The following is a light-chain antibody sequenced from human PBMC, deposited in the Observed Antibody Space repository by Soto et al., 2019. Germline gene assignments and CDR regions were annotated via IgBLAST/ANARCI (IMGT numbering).Light chain of an antibody. V-gene: IGLV2-23*01. CDR3: CAYVSSNTLL. Sequence: QSALTQPASVSGSPGQSITISCTGTSSDVGGYDLVSWYQQQPGKAPKLIIYEGSKRPSGISNRFSGSKSGNTASLIISGLQGDDEGDYYCCAYVSSNTLLFGGGTKLTVL. CDR2: EGS. CDR1: SSDVGGYDL. J-gene: IGLJ3*02.